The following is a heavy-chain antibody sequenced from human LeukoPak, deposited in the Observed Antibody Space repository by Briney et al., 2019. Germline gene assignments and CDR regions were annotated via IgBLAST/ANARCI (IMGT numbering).Heavy chain of an antibody. D-gene: IGHD3-10*01. Sequence: GGSLRLSCAVSGFTFSTYVVSWVRQAPGKGLEWGSTLSARGVGTYYADSVKGRFTVSRDNSKNTLYLQMNSLRAEDTAVYFGANLRGSGSSYFDSWGQGTLVTVSS. V-gene: IGHV3-23*01. CDR1: GFTFSTYV. CDR2: LSARGVGT. J-gene: IGHJ4*02. CDR3: ANLRGSGSSYFDS.